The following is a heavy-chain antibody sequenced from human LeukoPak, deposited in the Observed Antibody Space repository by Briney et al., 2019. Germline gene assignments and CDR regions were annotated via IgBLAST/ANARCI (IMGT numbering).Heavy chain of an antibody. CDR2: ISGSGGST. CDR1: GFTFDNYW. Sequence: GGSLRLSCAASGFTFDNYWMHWVRQAPGKGLEWVSAISGSGGSTYYADSVKGRFTISRDNSKNTLYLQMNSLRAEDTAVYYCAKASDFWSGYYRLIDYFDYWGQGTLVTVSS. J-gene: IGHJ4*02. D-gene: IGHD3-3*01. V-gene: IGHV3-23*01. CDR3: AKASDFWSGYYRLIDYFDY.